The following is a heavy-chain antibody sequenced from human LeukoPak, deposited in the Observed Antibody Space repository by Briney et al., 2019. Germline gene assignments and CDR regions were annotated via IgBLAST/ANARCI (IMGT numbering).Heavy chain of an antibody. Sequence: KPSETLSLTCTVSGDSISGYYWSWIRQPPGKGLEWIGNIYYSGTTNYNPSLKSRVTISVDTSKNQFSPKLSSVTAADTAIYYCARGGGYHGYWGQGILVTVSS. V-gene: IGHV4-59*01. CDR1: GDSISGYY. J-gene: IGHJ4*02. CDR3: ARGGGYHGY. D-gene: IGHD1-26*01. CDR2: IYYSGTT.